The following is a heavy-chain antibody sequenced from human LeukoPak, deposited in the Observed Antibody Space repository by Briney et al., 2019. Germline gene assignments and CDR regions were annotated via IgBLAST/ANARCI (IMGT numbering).Heavy chain of an antibody. D-gene: IGHD3-16*02. Sequence: SVKVSCKASRGTLSSYAISWVRQAPGQGVEWMGRIIPIFDRANYAQKFQGRVTITADKSTCTAYMELRSLRSEDTGVYYCARADYVWGSYRSTSNSKGGYCGQGALVTVSS. V-gene: IGHV1-69*04. CDR1: RGTLSSYA. CDR2: IIPIFDRA. CDR3: ARADYVWGSYRSTSNSKGGY. J-gene: IGHJ4*02.